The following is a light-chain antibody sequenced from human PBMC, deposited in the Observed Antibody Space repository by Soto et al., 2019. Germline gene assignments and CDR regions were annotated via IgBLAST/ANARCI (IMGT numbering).Light chain of an antibody. CDR1: QSVSSH. J-gene: IGKJ2*01. CDR3: QHYNNGPRYT. Sequence: EVVLTQSPATLSVSPGERATLSCRASQSVSSHLAWYQQKPGQAPRLLIYGASTRATGSPDRFSGSGSGTEFTLTISSLQSEDFAVYYCQHYNNGPRYTFGQGTKLEIK. V-gene: IGKV3-15*01. CDR2: GAS.